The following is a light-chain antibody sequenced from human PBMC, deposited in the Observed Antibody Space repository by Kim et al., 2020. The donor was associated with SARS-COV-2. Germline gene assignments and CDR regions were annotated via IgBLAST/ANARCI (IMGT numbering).Light chain of an antibody. CDR1: QTVISRY. V-gene: IGKV3-20*01. CDR3: QQYGSSPQTT. CDR2: GAS. Sequence: EIVLTQSPGPLSLSPGERATLSCRASQTVISRYLAWYQQRPGQAPRLLIYGASSRATGIPDRFSGSGSGTDFTLTITGLEPEDFALYYCQQYGSSPQTTFGQGTRLEIK. J-gene: IGKJ5*01.